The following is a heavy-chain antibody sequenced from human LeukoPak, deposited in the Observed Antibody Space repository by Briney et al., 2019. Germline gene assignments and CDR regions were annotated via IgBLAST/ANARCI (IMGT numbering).Heavy chain of an antibody. CDR2: ISSSSSTI. Sequence: GGSLRLSCAASGFTFSSYSMNWVRQAPGKGLEWVSYISSSSSTIYYADSVKGRLTISRDNAKKSLYLQMNSLRDEDTAVYYCASPYGSGRTYYYYAMDVWGQGTTVTVSS. CDR3: ASPYGSGRTYYYYAMDV. J-gene: IGHJ6*02. V-gene: IGHV3-48*02. CDR1: GFTFSSYS. D-gene: IGHD3-10*01.